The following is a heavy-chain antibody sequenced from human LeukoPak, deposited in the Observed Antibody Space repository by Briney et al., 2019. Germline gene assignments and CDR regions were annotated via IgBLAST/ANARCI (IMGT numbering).Heavy chain of an antibody. CDR2: INHNGST. CDR1: GGSFSGYY. J-gene: IGHJ4*02. Sequence: SETLSLTCAVYGGSFSGYYWSWIRQPPGKGLEWIGEINHNGSTNYNPSLKSRVTISVDTSKNQFSLKLSSVTAADTAVYYCARGRWFGESISVHFDYWGQGTLVTVSS. CDR3: ARGRWFGESISVHFDY. V-gene: IGHV4-34*01. D-gene: IGHD3-10*01.